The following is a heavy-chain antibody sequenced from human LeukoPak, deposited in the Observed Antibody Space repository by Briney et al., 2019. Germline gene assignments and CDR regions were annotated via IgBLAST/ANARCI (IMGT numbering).Heavy chain of an antibody. CDR3: ARGTMARGVIISAAFDY. CDR1: GFTVSSNY. V-gene: IGHV3-66*01. J-gene: IGHJ4*02. D-gene: IGHD3-10*01. Sequence: GGSLRLSCAASGFTVSSNYMSWVRQAPGKGLEWVSVIYSGGSTYYADSVKGRFTISRDNSKNTLYLQMNSLRAEDTAVYYCARGTMARGVIISAAFDYWGQGTLVTVSS. CDR2: IYSGGST.